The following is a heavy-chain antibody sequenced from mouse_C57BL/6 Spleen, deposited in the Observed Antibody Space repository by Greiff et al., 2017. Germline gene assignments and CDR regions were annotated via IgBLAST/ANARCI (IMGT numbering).Heavy chain of an antibody. CDR2: IYPGDGDT. Sequence: VQLQQSGAELVKPGASVKISCKASGYAFSRYWMNWVKQRPGTGLEWIGQIYPGDGDTKYNGKFKGKAPLTADKSSSTAYRQLSSLTSEDSAVYCCAREGGGPLDYWGQGTTLTGSS. CDR3: AREGGGPLDY. CDR1: GYAFSRYW. D-gene: IGHD1-1*02. V-gene: IGHV1-80*01. J-gene: IGHJ2*01.